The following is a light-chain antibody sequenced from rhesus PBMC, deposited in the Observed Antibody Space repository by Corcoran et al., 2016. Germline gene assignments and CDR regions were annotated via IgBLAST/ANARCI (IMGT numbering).Light chain of an antibody. V-gene: IGKV1-25*01. CDR1: QAISNF. J-gene: IGKJ4*01. CDR2: GAS. CDR3: QQHNSFPLT. Sequence: DIQMTQSPSSLSASVGDRVTITCRASQAISNFLAWYQQKPGRAPRLLIYGASTVQSGVPSRFSGSGYGTDFTLTVSNLQPEDFATYYCQQHNSFPLTFGGGTKVEVK.